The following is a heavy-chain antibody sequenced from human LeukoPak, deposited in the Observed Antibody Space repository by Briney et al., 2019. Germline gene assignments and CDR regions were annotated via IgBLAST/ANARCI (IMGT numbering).Heavy chain of an antibody. Sequence: GGSLRLSCAASGFTFSNAWMSWVRQAPGKGLEWVSAISGSGGSTYYADSVKGRFTISRDNSKNTLYLQMNSLRAEDTAVYYCAAGKGPFYYDSSGYLGYWGQGTLVTVSS. CDR3: AAGKGPFYYDSSGYLGY. J-gene: IGHJ4*02. V-gene: IGHV3-23*01. CDR1: GFTFSNAW. D-gene: IGHD3-22*01. CDR2: ISGSGGST.